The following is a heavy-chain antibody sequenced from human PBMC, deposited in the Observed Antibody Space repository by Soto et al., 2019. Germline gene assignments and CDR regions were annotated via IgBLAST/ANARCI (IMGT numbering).Heavy chain of an antibody. V-gene: IGHV1-69*13. J-gene: IGHJ6*02. CDR2: IIPIFGTA. Sequence: SVKVSCKASGGTFSSYAISWVRQAPGQGLEWMGGIIPIFGTANYAQKFQGRVTITADESTSTAYMELSSLRSEDTAVYYCARDPVVVTAISPYYYYYYGMDVWGQGTTVTVSS. CDR3: ARDPVVVTAISPYYYYYYGMDV. D-gene: IGHD2-21*02. CDR1: GGTFSSYA.